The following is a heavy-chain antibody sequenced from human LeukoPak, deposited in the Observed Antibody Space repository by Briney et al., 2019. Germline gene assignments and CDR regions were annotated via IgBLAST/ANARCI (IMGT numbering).Heavy chain of an antibody. D-gene: IGHD2-2*01. CDR3: ARGYIIRYCSSTSCSYFDY. V-gene: IGHV1-8*01. Sequence: GASVKVSCKASGYTFTSYDINWVRQATGQGLEWMGWMNPNSGNTGYAQKFQGRVTMTRNTSISTAYMELSSLRSEDTAVYYCARGYIIRYCSSTSCSYFDYWGQGTLVTVSS. CDR1: GYTFTSYD. CDR2: MNPNSGNT. J-gene: IGHJ4*02.